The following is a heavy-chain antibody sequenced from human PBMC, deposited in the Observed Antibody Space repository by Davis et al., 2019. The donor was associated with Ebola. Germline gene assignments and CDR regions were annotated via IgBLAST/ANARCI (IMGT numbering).Heavy chain of an antibody. CDR2: IRSKANSYAT. D-gene: IGHD4-17*01. V-gene: IGHV3-73*01. Sequence: PGGSLRLSCAASGFTFSSYSMNWVRQASGKGLEWVGRIRSKANSYATAYAASVKGRFTISRDGSKNTAYLQMNSLKTEDTAVYYCTNAPQYGDYDYWGQGTLVTVSS. CDR1: GFTFSSYS. J-gene: IGHJ4*02. CDR3: TNAPQYGDYDY.